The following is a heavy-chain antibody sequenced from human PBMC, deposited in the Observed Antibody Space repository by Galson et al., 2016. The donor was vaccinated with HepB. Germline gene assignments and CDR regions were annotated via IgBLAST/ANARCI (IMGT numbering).Heavy chain of an antibody. CDR2: IRDKSSNYAT. Sequence: SLRLSCAASGFTFSGSTLHWVRQASGKGLEWVGRIRDKSSNYATTYAASVRGRVTISRDDSKSTAYLQMHSLITEDTAVYYCTRHGTGYSSGWYPDFWGQGTLVTVSS. D-gene: IGHD6-19*01. J-gene: IGHJ4*02. CDR3: TRHGTGYSSGWYPDF. CDR1: GFTFSGST. V-gene: IGHV3-73*01.